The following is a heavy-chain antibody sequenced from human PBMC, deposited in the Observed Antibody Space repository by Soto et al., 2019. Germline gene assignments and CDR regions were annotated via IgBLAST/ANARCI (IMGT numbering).Heavy chain of an antibody. CDR2: FDPEDAET. D-gene: IGHD3-16*01. CDR3: AASIHRLYGRLYY. CDR1: GYTLTELS. Sequence: GASVKVSCKVSGYTLTELSMHWVRQAPGKGLEWMGGFDPEDAETIYAQKFQGRVTMTEDTSTDTAYMELSSLRSEDTAVYYCAASIHRLYGRLYYWGQGTLVTVSS. V-gene: IGHV1-24*01. J-gene: IGHJ4*02.